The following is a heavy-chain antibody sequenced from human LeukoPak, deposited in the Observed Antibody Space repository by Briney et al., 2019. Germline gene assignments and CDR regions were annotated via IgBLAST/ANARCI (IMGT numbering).Heavy chain of an antibody. CDR1: GSFMSGYY. Sequence: SETLSLTCTVSGSFMSGYYWSWIRQPAGKGLEWIGRIYTSGSTSYNPSLKSRVTMSVETSKNQFSLKLSSVTAADTAVYYCARGGNFGSGGHYNYWGQGNLVTVSS. CDR2: IYTSGST. D-gene: IGHD3-10*01. CDR3: ARGGNFGSGGHYNY. J-gene: IGHJ4*02. V-gene: IGHV4-4*07.